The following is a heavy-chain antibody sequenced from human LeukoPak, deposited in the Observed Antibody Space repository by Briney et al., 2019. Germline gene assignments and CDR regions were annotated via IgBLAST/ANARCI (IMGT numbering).Heavy chain of an antibody. D-gene: IGHD3-16*02. J-gene: IGHJ4*02. V-gene: IGHV1-2*02. CDR2: INPNSGGT. CDR3: ASSTSDMITFGGVIFPYY. CDR1: GYTFTGYH. Sequence: ASVKVSCKASGYTFTGYHMHWVRQAPGQGLEWMGWINPNSGGTNFAQKFQGRVTMTRETSISTAYMELSRLRSDDTAVYYCASSTSDMITFGGVIFPYYWGQGTLVTVSS.